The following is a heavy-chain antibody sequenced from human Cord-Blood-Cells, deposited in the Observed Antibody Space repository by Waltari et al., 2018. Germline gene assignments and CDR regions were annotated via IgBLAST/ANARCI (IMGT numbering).Heavy chain of an antibody. J-gene: IGHJ4*02. V-gene: IGHV4-34*01. CDR3: ARGPGFDY. CDR2: INHSGST. D-gene: IGHD7-27*01. CDR1: GGSFSGYY. Sequence: QVQLQQWGAGLLTPSETLSLTCAAYGGSFSGYYWSWIRQPPGKGLEWIGEINHSGSTNYNPSLKSRVTISVDTSKNQFSLKLSSVTAADTAVYYCARGPGFDYWGQGTLVTVSS.